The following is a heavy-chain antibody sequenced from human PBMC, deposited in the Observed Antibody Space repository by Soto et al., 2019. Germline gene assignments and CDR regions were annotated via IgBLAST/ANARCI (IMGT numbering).Heavy chain of an antibody. J-gene: IGHJ4*02. Sequence: GGSMRLSSAASGFTFSSYCMHWVRQAPGKGLEWVAVISYDGSNKYYADSVKGRFTISRDNSKNTLYLQMNSLRAEDTAVYYCAKDTRYYDSSGYYYSPLDYWGQGTLVTVSS. D-gene: IGHD3-22*01. V-gene: IGHV3-30*18. CDR1: GFTFSSYC. CDR2: ISYDGSNK. CDR3: AKDTRYYDSSGYYYSPLDY.